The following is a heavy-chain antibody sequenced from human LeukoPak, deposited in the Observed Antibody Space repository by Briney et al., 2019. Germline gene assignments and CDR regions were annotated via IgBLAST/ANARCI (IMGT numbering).Heavy chain of an antibody. Sequence: PGGSLRLSCAASGFTFSDYYMSWIRQAPGKGLGWVSFVSSSGSYTMSADSVKGRLTISRDNAKNSLHLQMNSLRAEDTAVYYCARGSRVIDYWGQGTLVTVSS. CDR2: VSSSGSYT. V-gene: IGHV3-11*05. D-gene: IGHD2-15*01. CDR3: ARGSRVIDY. CDR1: GFTFSDYY. J-gene: IGHJ4*02.